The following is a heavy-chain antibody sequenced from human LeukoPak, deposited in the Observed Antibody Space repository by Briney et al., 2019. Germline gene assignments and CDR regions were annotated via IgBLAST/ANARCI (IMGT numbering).Heavy chain of an antibody. D-gene: IGHD6-13*01. CDR2: IYYSGST. CDR1: GGSISSNDYY. Sequence: SGTLSLTCAVSGGSISSNDYYWNWIRQPPGKGLEWIGYIYYSGSTYYHPSLKSRVTISVDTSKNQFSLKLSSVTVADTAVYYCARERGIAANNWFDPWGQGTLVTVSS. CDR3: ARERGIAANNWFDP. J-gene: IGHJ5*02. V-gene: IGHV4-30-4*01.